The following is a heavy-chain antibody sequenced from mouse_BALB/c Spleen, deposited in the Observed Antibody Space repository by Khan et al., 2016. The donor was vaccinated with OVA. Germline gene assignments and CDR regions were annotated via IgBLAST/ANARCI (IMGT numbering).Heavy chain of an antibody. Sequence: EVQLQESGAELVKPGASVKLSCTASGFNIKDSYIHWVKQRPGQGLEWIGRIAPANGNTEYDPKFQGKATITADTSSNTSYLQLSSLTSEDSAVYYSAHPSYDARYFEVWGAGTTVTVSS. CDR2: IAPANGNT. CDR1: GFNIKDSY. J-gene: IGHJ1*01. CDR3: AHPSYDARYFEV. V-gene: IGHV14-3*02. D-gene: IGHD2-3*01.